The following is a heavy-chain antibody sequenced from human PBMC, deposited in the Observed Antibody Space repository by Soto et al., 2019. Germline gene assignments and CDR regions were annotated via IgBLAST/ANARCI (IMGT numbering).Heavy chain of an antibody. CDR1: EYIFTNFW. CDR3: ARRVETTSMWAYDI. D-gene: IGHD1-1*01. CDR2: IHPSDSET. J-gene: IGHJ3*02. V-gene: IGHV5-51*01. Sequence: GESLKISCKTSEYIFTNFWIGWVRQMPGKGLEWMGSIHPSDSETRYSPSFQGQVTISGDKSIFTAYLQWSSLKASDTAIYYCARRVETTSMWAYDIWGQGTMVTVSS.